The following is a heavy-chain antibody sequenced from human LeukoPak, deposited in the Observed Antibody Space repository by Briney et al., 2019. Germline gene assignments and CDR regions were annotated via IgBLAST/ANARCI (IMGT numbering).Heavy chain of an antibody. CDR2: IKSETDGRTI. D-gene: IGHD1-26*01. CDR3: TTSIVGTTAY. V-gene: IGHV3-15*01. J-gene: IGHJ4*02. CDR1: GFNFTNAW. Sequence: GGSLRLSCAASGFNFTNAWMTWVRQAPGKGLEWVGRIKSETDGRTIHYGAPVKGRFIISRDDSKNTVGLQMNSLKTEDTGVYYCTTSIVGTTAYWGQGTLVIVSS.